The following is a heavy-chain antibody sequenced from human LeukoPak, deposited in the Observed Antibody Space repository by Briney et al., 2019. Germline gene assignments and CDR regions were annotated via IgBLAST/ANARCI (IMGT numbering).Heavy chain of an antibody. V-gene: IGHV6-1*01. D-gene: IGHD6-19*01. Sequence: SQTLSLTCAISGDSVSSNSAAWNWIRQSPSRGLEWLGRTYYRSKWYNDYAVSVKSRININPDTSKNQFSLQLNSVTPEDTAVYYWARAVAGRKNNWFHPWGQGTLVTVSS. CDR1: GDSVSSNSAA. CDR2: TYYRSKWYN. J-gene: IGHJ5*02. CDR3: ARAVAGRKNNWFHP.